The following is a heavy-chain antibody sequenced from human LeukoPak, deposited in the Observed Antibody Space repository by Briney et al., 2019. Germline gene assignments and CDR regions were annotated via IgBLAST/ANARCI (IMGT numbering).Heavy chain of an antibody. Sequence: SETLSLTCTVSGGSISSYYWSWIRQPPGEGLEWIGYIYYSGSTNYNPSLKSRVTISVDTSKNQFSLRLSSVTAADTAVYYCARGHRLWGLPDYWGQGTLVTVSS. CDR1: GGSISSYY. J-gene: IGHJ4*02. V-gene: IGHV4-59*01. CDR2: IYYSGST. CDR3: ARGHRLWGLPDY. D-gene: IGHD3-16*01.